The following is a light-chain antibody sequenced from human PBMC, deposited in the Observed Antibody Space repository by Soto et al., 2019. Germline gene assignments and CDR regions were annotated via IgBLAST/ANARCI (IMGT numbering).Light chain of an antibody. J-gene: IGKJ5*01. V-gene: IGKV3-20*01. CDR2: GAS. Sequence: ESVLTQSPGTLSLSPGQCCALXCRASKTLSSNYLAGCQQRPGQPPRLLIYGASSRATGIPDRFSGSGSGTDFTLTISRLEPEDFAVYYCQQYGGSPSITFGQGTRLEIK. CDR1: KTLSSNY. CDR3: QQYGGSPSIT.